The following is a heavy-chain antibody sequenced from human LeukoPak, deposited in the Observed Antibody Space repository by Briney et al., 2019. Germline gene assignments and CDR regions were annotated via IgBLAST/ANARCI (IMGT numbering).Heavy chain of an antibody. CDR1: GGSISSYY. J-gene: IGHJ4*02. CDR3: AREYSSGGFDY. Sequence: SETLSLTCTVSGGSISSYYWSWIRQPPGKGLEWIGYIYYSGSTNYNPSLTSRVTISVDTSKNQFSLKLSSVTAADTAVYYCAREYSSGGFDYWGQGTLVTVSS. CDR2: IYYSGST. V-gene: IGHV4-59*01. D-gene: IGHD6-19*01.